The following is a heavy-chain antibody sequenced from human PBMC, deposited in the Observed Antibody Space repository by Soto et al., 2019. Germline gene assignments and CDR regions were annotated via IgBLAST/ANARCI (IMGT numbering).Heavy chain of an antibody. Sequence: KISCKGSGYSFTSYWIGWVRQMPGKGLEWMGIIYPGDSDTRYSPSFQGQVTISADKSISTAYLQWSSLKASDTAMYYCARRMGYCSGGSCYPDAFDIWGQGTMVTVSS. J-gene: IGHJ3*02. D-gene: IGHD2-15*01. CDR2: IYPGDSDT. V-gene: IGHV5-51*01. CDR1: GYSFTSYW. CDR3: ARRMGYCSGGSCYPDAFDI.